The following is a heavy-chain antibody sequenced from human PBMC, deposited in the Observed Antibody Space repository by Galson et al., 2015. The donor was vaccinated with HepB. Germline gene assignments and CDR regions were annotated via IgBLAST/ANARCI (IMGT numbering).Heavy chain of an antibody. D-gene: IGHD4-11*01. CDR3: ARHVDYRNDYQWDYFDY. V-gene: IGHV4-39*01. CDR2: IYYTGST. J-gene: IGHJ4*02. Sequence: ETLSLTCTVSGDSIGRRSYSWGWIRQPPGKGLEWIGAIYYTGSTYYNPSLKSRVTISVDSSKNQLSLRLSSVTAADTTMYYCARHVDYRNDYQWDYFDYWGQGILVTVSS. CDR1: GDSIGRRSYS.